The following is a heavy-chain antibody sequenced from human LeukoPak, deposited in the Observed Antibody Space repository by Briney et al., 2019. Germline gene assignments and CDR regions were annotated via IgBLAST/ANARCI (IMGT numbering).Heavy chain of an antibody. CDR3: AKDRETTASGTFDY. J-gene: IGHJ4*02. V-gene: IGHV3-30*18. D-gene: IGHD1-1*01. Sequence: PGGSLRLSCGASGFTFDKYGMHYVRQAPAKGLEWVAVILEDRRIKKYADSVKDRFTISRDNANNTLYIQMHSLRVEDTGIYFCAKDRETTASGTFDYWGLGTLVTVSS. CDR1: GFTFDKYG. CDR2: ILEDRRIK.